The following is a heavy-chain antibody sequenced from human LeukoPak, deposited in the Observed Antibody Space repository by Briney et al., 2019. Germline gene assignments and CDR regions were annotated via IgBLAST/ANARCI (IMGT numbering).Heavy chain of an antibody. CDR2: INHSGST. D-gene: IGHD3-10*01. Sequence: SETLSLTRAVYGGSFSGYYWSWIRQPPGKGLEWIGEINHSGSTNYNPSLKSRVTISVDTSKNQFSLKLSSVTAADTAVYYCARGRVRYGSGSYFYWGQGTLVTVSS. CDR1: GGSFSGYY. CDR3: ARGRVRYGSGSYFY. V-gene: IGHV4-34*01. J-gene: IGHJ4*02.